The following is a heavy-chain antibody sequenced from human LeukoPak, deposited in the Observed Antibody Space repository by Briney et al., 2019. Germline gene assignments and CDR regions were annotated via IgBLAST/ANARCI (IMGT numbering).Heavy chain of an antibody. CDR1: GGSMSPYH. J-gene: IGHJ4*02. Sequence: SETLSLTCTVSGGSMSPYHWGWIRQPPGKGLEWTGYIYYSGSTSYNPSLKSRVTISVDTSKNQFSLKLSSVTAADTAVYYCARLTYSETNRSFDYWGQGTLVTVSS. V-gene: IGHV4-59*08. CDR2: IYYSGST. CDR3: ARLTYSETNRSFDY. D-gene: IGHD2-15*01.